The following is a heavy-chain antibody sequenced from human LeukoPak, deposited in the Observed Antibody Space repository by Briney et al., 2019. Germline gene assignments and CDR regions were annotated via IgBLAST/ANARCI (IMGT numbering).Heavy chain of an antibody. V-gene: IGHV4-61*02. CDR1: GDSIRSGTYY. Sequence: SQTLSLTCSVSGDSIRSGTYYWSWIRQPAGKGLEWIGRSYTSGNTNYNPSLKSRVTISVDTSKNQFSLKLSSVTAADTAVYYCARGGGSTRIDYWGQGTLVTVSP. J-gene: IGHJ4*02. CDR2: SYTSGNT. CDR3: ARGGGSTRIDY. D-gene: IGHD3-16*01.